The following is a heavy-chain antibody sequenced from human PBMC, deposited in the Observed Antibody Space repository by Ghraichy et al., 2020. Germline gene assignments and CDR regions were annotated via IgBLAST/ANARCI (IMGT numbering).Heavy chain of an antibody. Sequence: GGSLRLSCAASGFTLARYWMTWVRQAPGKGLEWVANIKQDGLQKFYVDSVEGRFAVSRDHAQNTLYLQMNSLRAEDTAIYFCARKIEVVGPYYFDLWGLGTLVTVAS. J-gene: IGHJ4*02. CDR2: IKQDGLQK. D-gene: IGHD3-22*01. V-gene: IGHV3-7*01. CDR3: ARKIEVVGPYYFDL. CDR1: GFTLARYW.